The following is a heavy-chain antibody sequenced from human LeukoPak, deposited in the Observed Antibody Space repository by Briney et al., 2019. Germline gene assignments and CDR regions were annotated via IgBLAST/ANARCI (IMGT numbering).Heavy chain of an antibody. CDR2: IYYTGTT. CDR3: ARYDFWSGYGMDV. CDR1: GGSISGYY. Sequence: PSETLSLTCTVSGGSISGYYWSWIRQPPGKGLEWIGYIYYTGTTNYNPSLKSRVTISVDMSKNQLSLKLTSVIAADTAVYYCARYDFWSGYGMDVWGQGTTVTVSS. V-gene: IGHV4-59*01. D-gene: IGHD3-3*01. J-gene: IGHJ6*02.